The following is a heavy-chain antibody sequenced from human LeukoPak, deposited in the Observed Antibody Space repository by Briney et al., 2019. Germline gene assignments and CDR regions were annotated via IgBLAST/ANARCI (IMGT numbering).Heavy chain of an antibody. Sequence: PGGSLRLSCAASGFTFSSYSMNWVRQAPGKGLEWVSSISSSSSYIYYADSVKGRFTTSRDNAKNSLYLQMNSLRAEDTAVYYCARGRIPSNDAFDIWGQGTMVTVSS. CDR1: GFTFSSYS. CDR3: ARGRIPSNDAFDI. V-gene: IGHV3-21*01. J-gene: IGHJ3*02. CDR2: ISSSSSYI.